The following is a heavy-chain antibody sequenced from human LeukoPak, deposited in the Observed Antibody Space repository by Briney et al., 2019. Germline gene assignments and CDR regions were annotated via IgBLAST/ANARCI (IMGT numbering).Heavy chain of an antibody. CDR1: GFTFSTYG. D-gene: IGHD1-1*01. V-gene: IGHV3-23*01. Sequence: GGSLRLSCAASGFTFSTYGMTWVRQAPGKGLEWVSAISGSGGSTYYADSVKGRFTISRDNSKNTLYLQMNSLRAEDTAVYYCARQTGTPLPSIFDYWGQGTLVTVSS. CDR3: ARQTGTPLPSIFDY. J-gene: IGHJ4*02. CDR2: ISGSGGST.